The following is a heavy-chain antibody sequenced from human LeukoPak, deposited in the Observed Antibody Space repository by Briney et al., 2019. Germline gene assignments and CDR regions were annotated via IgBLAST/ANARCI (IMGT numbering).Heavy chain of an antibody. CDR3: AKSPPMITTFGVVIPPYFDY. J-gene: IGHJ4*02. Sequence: PGGSLRLSCAASGFTFSSYGMHWVRQAPGKGLEWVAFIRYDGSNKYYADSVKGRFTISRDNSKNTLYLQMNSLRAEDTAVYYCAKSPPMITTFGVVIPPYFDYWGQGTLVTVSS. CDR2: IRYDGSNK. CDR1: GFTFSSYG. D-gene: IGHD3-3*01. V-gene: IGHV3-30*02.